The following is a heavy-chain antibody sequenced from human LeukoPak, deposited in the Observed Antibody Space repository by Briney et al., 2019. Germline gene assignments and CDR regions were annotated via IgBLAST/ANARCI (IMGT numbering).Heavy chain of an antibody. V-gene: IGHV3-66*01. CDR2: MYSGVST. J-gene: IGHJ4*02. CDR1: GFIVSSNY. Sequence: GGSLRLSCAASGFIVSSNYMSWGRQAPGKGLEWVSVMYSGVSTSYADSPKGRFTISRDNSKDTLYLQMNSLRGEDTAVYYCARGTMFPYYFDYWGQGTLVTVSS. CDR3: ARGTMFPYYFDY. D-gene: IGHD3-10*02.